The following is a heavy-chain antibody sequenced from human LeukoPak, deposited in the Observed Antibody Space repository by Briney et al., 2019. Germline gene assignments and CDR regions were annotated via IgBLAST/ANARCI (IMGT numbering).Heavy chain of an antibody. J-gene: IGHJ6*02. D-gene: IGHD1-26*01. V-gene: IGHV3-33*01. CDR3: ARKLRTRRYYYGMDV. CDR2: IWYDGSNK. Sequence: GGSLRLSCAASGFTFSSYGMHWVRQAPGKGLEWVAVIWYDGSNKYYADSVKGRFTISRDNSKNTLYLQMNSLRAEDTAVYYCARKLRTRRYYYGMDVWGQGTTVTVS. CDR1: GFTFSSYG.